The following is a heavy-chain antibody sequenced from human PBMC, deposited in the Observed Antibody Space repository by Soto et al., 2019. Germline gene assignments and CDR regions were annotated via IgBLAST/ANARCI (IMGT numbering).Heavy chain of an antibody. J-gene: IGHJ4*02. Sequence: PGGSLRLSCAASGFTFSTYAMNWVRQAPGKGLEWVSRINSDGSSTSYADSVKGRFTISRDNAKNTLYLQMNSLRAEDTAVYYCARDPHYFYDSTGYYDYWGQGTLVTVSS. CDR1: GFTFSTYA. CDR2: INSDGSST. V-gene: IGHV3-74*01. D-gene: IGHD3-22*01. CDR3: ARDPHYFYDSTGYYDY.